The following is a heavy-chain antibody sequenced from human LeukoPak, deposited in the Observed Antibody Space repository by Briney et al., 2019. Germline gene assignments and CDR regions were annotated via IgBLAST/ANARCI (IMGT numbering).Heavy chain of an antibody. V-gene: IGHV3-23*01. CDR2: ISGSGGST. J-gene: IGHJ4*02. CDR3: AKGLYYDSSGYYQIDY. CDR1: GFTFSSYG. Sequence: QPGGTLRLSCEASGFTFSSYGMSWVRQAPGKGLEWVSAISGSGGSTYYADSVKGRFTISRDNSKNTLYLQMNSLRAEDTAVYYCAKGLYYDSSGYYQIDYWGQGTLVTVSS. D-gene: IGHD3-22*01.